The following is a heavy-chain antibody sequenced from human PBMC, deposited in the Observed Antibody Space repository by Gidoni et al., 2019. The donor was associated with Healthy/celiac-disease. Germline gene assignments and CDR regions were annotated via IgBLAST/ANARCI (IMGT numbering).Heavy chain of an antibody. CDR1: GFTFSSYS. V-gene: IGHV3-21*01. Sequence: EVQLVESGGGLVKPGGSLRLSCAASGFTFSSYSMNWVRQAPGKGLEWVSSISSSSSYIYYADSVKGRFTISRDNAKNSLYLQMNSLRAEDTAVYYCAREAAGGSGYYGLWGQGTLVTVSS. CDR3: AREAAGGSGYYGL. J-gene: IGHJ4*02. D-gene: IGHD3-22*01. CDR2: ISSSSSYI.